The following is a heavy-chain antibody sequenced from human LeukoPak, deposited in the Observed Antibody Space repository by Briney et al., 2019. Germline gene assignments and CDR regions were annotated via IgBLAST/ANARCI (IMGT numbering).Heavy chain of an antibody. V-gene: IGHV1-2*02. D-gene: IGHD1-1*01. CDR2: INPNSGGT. CDR1: GYTFSDYY. Sequence: ASVKLSCKASGYTFSDYYTHWVRQAPGQGLEWMGWINPNSGGTRYAQQFQGRVTMTRDTSIGTVYMELNTLRSDDTAVYYCARDLSTSSNWELDYWGQGTLVTVSS. J-gene: IGHJ4*02. CDR3: ARDLSTSSNWELDY.